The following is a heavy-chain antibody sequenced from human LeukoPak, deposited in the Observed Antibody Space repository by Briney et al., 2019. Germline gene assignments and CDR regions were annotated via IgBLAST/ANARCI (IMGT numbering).Heavy chain of an antibody. CDR3: AKGPRAMVFVFVGRSIGYFDY. J-gene: IGHJ4*02. CDR1: GFTFSSYG. V-gene: IGHV3-30*02. CDR2: IRYDGSNK. Sequence: PGGSLRLSCAASGFTFSSYGMHWVRQAPGKGLEWVAFIRYDGSNKYYADSVKGRFTISRDNSKNTLYLQMNSLRAEDTAVYYCAKGPRAMVFVFVGRSIGYFDYWAREPWSPSPQ. D-gene: IGHD5-18*01.